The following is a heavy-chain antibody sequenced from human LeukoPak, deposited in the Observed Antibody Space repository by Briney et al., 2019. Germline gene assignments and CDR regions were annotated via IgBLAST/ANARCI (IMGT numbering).Heavy chain of an antibody. Sequence: GGSLRLSCAASGFIFTDYWMNWVRQAPGRGLEWLASVKGGGSATSYVDSVKGRFTISRDNAKNSLYLQMNSLRADDTALYYCARSRGDFWGQGTLVTVSS. J-gene: IGHJ4*02. V-gene: IGHV3-7*01. CDR2: VKGGGSAT. CDR1: GFIFTDYW. CDR3: ARSRGDF.